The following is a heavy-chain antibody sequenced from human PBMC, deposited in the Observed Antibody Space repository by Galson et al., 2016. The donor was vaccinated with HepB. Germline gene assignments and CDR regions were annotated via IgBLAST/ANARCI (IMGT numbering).Heavy chain of an antibody. CDR3: ARDFDY. J-gene: IGHJ4*02. CDR2: ISSSSSTI. V-gene: IGHV3-48*01. CDR1: GFTFSSYS. Sequence: SLRFSCAASGFTFSSYSMNWVRQAPGKGLEWVSYISSSSSTIYSADSVKGRFTISRDNAKNSLYLQMNSLRADDTAVYYCARDFDYWGRGTLVTVSS.